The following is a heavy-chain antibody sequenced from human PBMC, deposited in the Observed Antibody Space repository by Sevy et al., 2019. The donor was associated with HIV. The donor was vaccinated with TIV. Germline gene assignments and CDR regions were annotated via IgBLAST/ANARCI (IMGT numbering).Heavy chain of an antibody. D-gene: IGHD5-18*01. V-gene: IGHV3-48*01. Sequence: GGSLRLSCAASGFTFFAYTMHWVRQAPGKGLEWVSYITTSSGTIYYADSVKGRFTISRDNAKNSLYLQMSSLRAEDTAVYYCARAGRGYNFDLWGRGTLVTVSS. CDR1: GFTFFAYT. CDR2: ITTSSGTI. CDR3: ARAGRGYNFDL. J-gene: IGHJ2*01.